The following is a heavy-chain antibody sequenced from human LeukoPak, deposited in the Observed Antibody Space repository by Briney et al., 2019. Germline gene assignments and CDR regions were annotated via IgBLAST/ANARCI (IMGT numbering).Heavy chain of an antibody. CDR2: IWYDGSNK. J-gene: IGHJ5*02. D-gene: IGHD3-22*01. Sequence: GGSLRLSCAASGFTFSSYGMHWVRQAPGKGLEWVAVIWYDGSNKYYADSVKGRFTISRDNSKNTLYLQMNSLRAEDTAVYYCARAWTYYYDSSGYSDWFDPWGQRTLVTVSS. CDR1: GFTFSSYG. CDR3: ARAWTYYYDSSGYSDWFDP. V-gene: IGHV3-33*01.